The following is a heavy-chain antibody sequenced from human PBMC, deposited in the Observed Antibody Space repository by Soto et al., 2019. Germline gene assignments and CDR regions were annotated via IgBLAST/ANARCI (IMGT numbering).Heavy chain of an antibody. J-gene: IGHJ4*02. CDR2: INHSGST. Sequence: PSETLSLTCTVSGGSISSYHWSWIRQPPGKGLEWIGEINHSGSTNYNPSLKSRVTISVDTSKNQFSLKLSSVTAADTAVYYCARGAATVRGVIDFDYWGQGTLVTVSS. CDR1: GGSISSYH. D-gene: IGHD3-10*01. CDR3: ARGAATVRGVIDFDY. V-gene: IGHV4-34*01.